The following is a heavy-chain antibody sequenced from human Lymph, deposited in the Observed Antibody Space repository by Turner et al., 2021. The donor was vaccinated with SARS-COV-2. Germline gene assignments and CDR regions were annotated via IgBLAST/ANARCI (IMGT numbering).Heavy chain of an antibody. CDR3: ARMGSSSWYFDY. D-gene: IGHD1-26*01. Sequence: HLVESGGGLVQPWGSLRLSCAASGFTFSYYWMGWVRQALGKGLEWLDNRKQDGSEKYYVDSVKGRFTISRDNAKNSLFLQMNSLRAEDTAVYYCARMGSSSWYFDYWGQGTLVTVSS. CDR1: GFTFSYYW. V-gene: IGHV3-7*01. CDR2: RKQDGSEK. J-gene: IGHJ4*02.